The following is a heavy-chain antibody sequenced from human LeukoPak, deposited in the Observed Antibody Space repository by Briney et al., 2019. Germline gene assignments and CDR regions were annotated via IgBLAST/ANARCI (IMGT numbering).Heavy chain of an antibody. D-gene: IGHD3-16*01. CDR1: GYTFTSYD. CDR3: VRSFPRFIPVDGTGGGA. J-gene: IGHJ5*02. Sequence: ASVKVSCKASGYTFTSYDIHWVRQPTGQGLVWMGRVHSNRGDTDYAQPFQGRVSMTRDTSISTAYMELSSLRSEDTALYYCVRSFPRFIPVDGTGGGAWGQGTLVTVAS. V-gene: IGHV1-8*01. CDR2: VHSNRGDT.